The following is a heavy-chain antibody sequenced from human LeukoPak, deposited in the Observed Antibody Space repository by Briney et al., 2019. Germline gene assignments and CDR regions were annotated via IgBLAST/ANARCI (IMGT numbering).Heavy chain of an antibody. D-gene: IGHD6-13*01. CDR2: LSYDGSNK. CDR1: GFTFSSYA. J-gene: IGHJ4*02. Sequence: PGRSLRLFCGASGFTFSSYAIHCVRQPRARGLVCVAVLSYDGSNKYYADSVKGRFTISRDNSKNTLNLQMDSLRAEDTAVYYCATSTLAAARTFGYSFDYWGQGTLVTVSS. CDR3: ATSTLAAARTFGYSFDY. V-gene: IGHV3-30-3*01.